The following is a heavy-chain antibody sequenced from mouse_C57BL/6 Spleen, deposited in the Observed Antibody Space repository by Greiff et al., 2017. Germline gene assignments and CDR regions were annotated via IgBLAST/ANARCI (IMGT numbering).Heavy chain of an antibody. D-gene: IGHD2-4*01. CDR1: GFTFSDYY. Sequence: EVKLVESEGGLVQPGSSMKLSCTASGFTFSDYYMAWVRQVPEKGLEWVANINYDGSSTYYLDSLKSRFIISRDNAKNILYLQMSSLKSEDTATYYCARDRGSYYDFWFDYWGQGTTLTVSS. CDR2: INYDGSST. V-gene: IGHV5-16*01. J-gene: IGHJ2*01. CDR3: ARDRGSYYDFWFDY.